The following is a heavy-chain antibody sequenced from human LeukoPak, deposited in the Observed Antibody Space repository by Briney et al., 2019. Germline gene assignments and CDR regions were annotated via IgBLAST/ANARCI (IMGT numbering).Heavy chain of an antibody. V-gene: IGHV4-39*01. CDR2: IYNSGST. D-gene: IGHD5-12*01. Sequence: PSETLSLTCTVSGDSTSSDTYYWDWIRQPPGKGLEWIGNIYNSGSTHYNPPLKSRVTISVDTSKNQFSLKLNSVTAADTAFYYCATHRRSGSGGSENAFEIWGQGTMVTVSS. CDR1: GDSTSSDTYY. J-gene: IGHJ3*02. CDR3: ATHRRSGSGGSENAFEI.